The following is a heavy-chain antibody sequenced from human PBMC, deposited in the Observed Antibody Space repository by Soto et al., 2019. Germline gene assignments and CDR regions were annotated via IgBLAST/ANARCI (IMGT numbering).Heavy chain of an antibody. CDR3: ARDRGYSYGSLYYYYGMDV. D-gene: IGHD5-18*01. J-gene: IGHJ6*02. CDR2: IYYSGST. V-gene: IGHV4-59*01. Sequence: SETLSLTCTVSGGSISSYYWSWIRQPPGKGLEWIGYIYYSGSTNYNPSLKSRVTISVDTSKNQFSLKLSSVTAADTAVYYCARDRGYSYGSLYYYYGMDVWGQGTTVTVS. CDR1: GGSISSYY.